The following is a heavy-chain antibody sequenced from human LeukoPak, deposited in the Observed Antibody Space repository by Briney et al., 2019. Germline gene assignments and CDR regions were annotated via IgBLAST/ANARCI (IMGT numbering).Heavy chain of an antibody. J-gene: IGHJ4*02. Sequence: GGSLRLSCAASGFTFTNYWMTWVRQVPGRGLEWVANIHKAGSESYYVDSVKGRFAISRDNAKNSLYLQLSSLRVEDTAVYYCARVGAWELQRVFEYWGQGTLVTVSS. CDR1: GFTFTNYW. D-gene: IGHD1-26*01. CDR3: ARVGAWELQRVFEY. V-gene: IGHV3-7*01. CDR2: IHKAGSES.